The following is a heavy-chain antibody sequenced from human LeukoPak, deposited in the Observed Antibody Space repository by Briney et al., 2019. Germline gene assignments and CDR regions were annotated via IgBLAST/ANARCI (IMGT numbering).Heavy chain of an antibody. D-gene: IGHD3-10*01. J-gene: IGHJ3*02. CDR1: DYSISSGYY. V-gene: IGHV4-38-2*02. CDR2: IYYSGST. Sequence: SETLSLTCTVSDYSISSGYYWGWIRQPPGKGLEWIGSIYYSGSTYYSPSVKSRVTISLDTSRNQFSLKLNSVTAADTAVYYCAKSNGYGLVDIWGQGTMVTVSS. CDR3: AKSNGYGLVDI.